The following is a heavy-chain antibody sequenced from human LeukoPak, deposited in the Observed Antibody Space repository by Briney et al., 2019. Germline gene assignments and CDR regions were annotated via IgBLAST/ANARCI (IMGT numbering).Heavy chain of an antibody. V-gene: IGHV4-31*03. CDR1: GGSISSGGYY. CDR3: ARVGYSYGNDY. CDR2: IYYSGST. J-gene: IGHJ4*02. Sequence: KSSQTLSLTCTVSGGSISSGGYYWSWIRQHPGKGLEWIGYIYYSGSTYYNPSLKSRVTISVDTSKNQFSLKLSSATAADTAVYYCARVGYSYGNDYWGQGTLVTVSS. D-gene: IGHD5-18*01.